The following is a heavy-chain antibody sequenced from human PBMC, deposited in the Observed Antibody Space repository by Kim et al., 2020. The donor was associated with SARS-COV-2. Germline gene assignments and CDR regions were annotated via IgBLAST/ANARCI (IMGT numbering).Heavy chain of an antibody. CDR1: GDSINDGGYY. Sequence: SETLSLTCTVSGDSINDGGYYWSWIRQHPGKGLEWIGYIYYTGDTYYNPSLRSRVTISLDTSQNEFSLNLFSVTAADTAVYYCARWATTQGGWFDPWGQG. CDR2: IYYTGDT. J-gene: IGHJ5*02. D-gene: IGHD4-17*01. V-gene: IGHV4-31*03. CDR3: ARWATTQGGWFDP.